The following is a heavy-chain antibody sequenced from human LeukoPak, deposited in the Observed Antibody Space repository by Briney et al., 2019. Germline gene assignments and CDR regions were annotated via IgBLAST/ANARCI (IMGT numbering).Heavy chain of an antibody. CDR3: ARGGGYFSYFDY. CDR2: IYHSGST. J-gene: IGHJ4*02. V-gene: IGHV4-30-2*01. CDR1: GGSISSGGYS. Sequence: SETLSLTCAVSGGSISSGGYSWSWVRQPLGKGLEWIGYIYHSGSTYYNPSLKSRVTISVDGSQNQFSLQLTSVTAADTAVYYCARGGGYFSYFDYWGQGTLVTVSS. D-gene: IGHD2-15*01.